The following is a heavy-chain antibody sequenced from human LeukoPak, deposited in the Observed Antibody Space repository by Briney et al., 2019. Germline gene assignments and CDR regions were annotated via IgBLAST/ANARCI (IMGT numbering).Heavy chain of an antibody. D-gene: IGHD5-24*01. J-gene: IGHJ6*03. CDR2: IIPIFGTA. CDR1: GGTLSSYA. CDR3: ARAHVEMATTGVYYYYMDV. V-gene: IGHV1-69*05. Sequence: SVKVSCEASGGTLSSYAISWVRQAPGQGLEWMGGIIPIFGTANYSQKFQGRVTITTDESTSTAYMELSSLRSEDTAVYYCARAHVEMATTGVYYYYMDVWGKGTTVTVSS.